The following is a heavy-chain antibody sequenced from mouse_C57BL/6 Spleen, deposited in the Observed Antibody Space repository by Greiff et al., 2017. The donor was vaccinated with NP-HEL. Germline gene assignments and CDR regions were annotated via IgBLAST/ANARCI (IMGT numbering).Heavy chain of an antibody. J-gene: IGHJ4*01. Sequence: EVQLQQSGPELVKPGASVKISCKASGYSFTGYYMNWVKQSPEKSLEWIGEINPSTGGTTYNQKFKAKATLTVDKSSSTAYMQLKSLTSEDSAVYYCARNDYYGSSYGGAMDYWGQGTSVTVSS. CDR1: GYSFTGYY. V-gene: IGHV1-42*01. CDR3: ARNDYYGSSYGGAMDY. D-gene: IGHD1-1*01. CDR2: INPSTGGT.